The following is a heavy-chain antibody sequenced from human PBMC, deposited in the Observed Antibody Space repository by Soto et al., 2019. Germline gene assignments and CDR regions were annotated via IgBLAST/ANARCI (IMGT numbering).Heavy chain of an antibody. Sequence: PGESLKISCKGSGYSFTSYWISWVRQMPGKGLEWMGRIDPSDSYTNYSPSFQGHVTISADKSISTAYLQWSSLKASDTDMYYCARHNSYYYDSSGYRSELLMDVWGQGTTVTVSS. V-gene: IGHV5-10-1*01. CDR2: IDPSDSYT. D-gene: IGHD3-22*01. J-gene: IGHJ6*02. CDR3: ARHNSYYYDSSGYRSELLMDV. CDR1: GYSFTSYW.